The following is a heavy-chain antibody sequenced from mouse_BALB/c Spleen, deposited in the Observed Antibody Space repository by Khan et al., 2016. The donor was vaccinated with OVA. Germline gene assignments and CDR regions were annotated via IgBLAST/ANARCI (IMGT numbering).Heavy chain of an antibody. CDR3: VDHGSRSAWFTY. J-gene: IGHJ3*01. V-gene: IGHV1-7*01. CDR1: GYTFTSYW. Sequence: QVQLKESGAELAKPGASVKMSCKASGYTFTSYWMHWVKQRPGQGLEWIGYINPTTDYTEYNQIFKDKATFTADKSSSTAYMQLSSLTSEDSAAYYGVDHGSRSAWFTYWGQGTLVTVSA. D-gene: IGHD1-1*01. CDR2: INPTTDYT.